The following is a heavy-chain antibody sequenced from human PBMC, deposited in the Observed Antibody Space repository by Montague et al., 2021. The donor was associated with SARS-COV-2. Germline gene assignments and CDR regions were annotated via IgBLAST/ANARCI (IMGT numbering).Heavy chain of an antibody. Sequence: SETLSLTCTVSGGSISSDCCYWSWLPQGKGKGLNWIRYINGSRNTNSSPSRRSRMTISVDTSKNPFSLKLSSVTAADTAVYYCARVSILLLDMNYWFDVWGQGTLVTVSA. D-gene: IGHD1-20*01. CDR2: INGSRNT. V-gene: IGHV4-61*01. J-gene: IGHJ5*02. CDR1: GGSISSDCCY. CDR3: ARVSILLLDMNYWFDV.